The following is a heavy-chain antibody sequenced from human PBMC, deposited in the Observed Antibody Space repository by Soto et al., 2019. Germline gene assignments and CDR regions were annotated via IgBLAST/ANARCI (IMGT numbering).Heavy chain of an antibody. V-gene: IGHV4-39*01. CDR1: GGSISSSSYY. CDR3: ARPVGGAAAGDNWFDP. CDR2: IYYSGST. J-gene: IGHJ5*02. D-gene: IGHD6-13*01. Sequence: SETLSLTCTVSGGSISSSSYYWGWIRQPPGKGLEWIGSIYYSGSTYYNPSLKSRVTISVDTSKNQFSLKLSSVTAADTAVYYCARPVGGAAAGDNWFDPWGQGTLVTVSS.